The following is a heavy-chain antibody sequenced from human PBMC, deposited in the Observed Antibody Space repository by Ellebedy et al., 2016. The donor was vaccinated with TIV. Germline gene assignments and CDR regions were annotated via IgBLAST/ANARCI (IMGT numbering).Heavy chain of an antibody. V-gene: IGHV7-4-1*02. Sequence: ASVKVSCKASGYTFSSYTMNWVRQAPGQGLEWMGWINTNTGNPTYAQGFSGRFVLSLDNSVNTAYLQISSLKAGDTAIYYCARLVGDYCYYYMDVWGNGTAVTVSS. CDR3: ARLVGDYCYYYMDV. J-gene: IGHJ6*03. D-gene: IGHD3-3*01. CDR1: GYTFSSYT. CDR2: INTNTGNP.